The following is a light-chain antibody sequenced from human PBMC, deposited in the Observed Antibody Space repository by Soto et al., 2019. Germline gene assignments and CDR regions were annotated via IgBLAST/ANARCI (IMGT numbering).Light chain of an antibody. V-gene: IGKV1-5*03. CDR1: QSIISW. CDR3: QQSYSTPRT. J-gene: IGKJ1*01. CDR2: KAS. Sequence: DIQMTQSPSILSASVGDRVTITCRASQSIISWLAWYQQKPGKAPKTLIYKASSLESGVPSRFSGSGSGTDFPLTISSLQPEDFATYYCQQSYSTPRTFGQGTKVDI.